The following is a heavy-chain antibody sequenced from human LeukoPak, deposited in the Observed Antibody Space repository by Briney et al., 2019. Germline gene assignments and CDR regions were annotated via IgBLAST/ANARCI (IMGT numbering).Heavy chain of an antibody. V-gene: IGHV4-59*13. CDR2: THYSGNT. CDR1: GGTISKYY. CDR3: ARDSSGWDSSWYFDL. J-gene: IGHJ2*01. Sequence: SETLSLTCTVAGGTISKYYWRWLRQPPGKGLEWIGYTHYSGNTNYNPSRKSRVTISLAPSKTPFALKLTTVNTADRAVHYCARDSSGWDSSWYFDLWGRGTLVTVSS. D-gene: IGHD6-19*01.